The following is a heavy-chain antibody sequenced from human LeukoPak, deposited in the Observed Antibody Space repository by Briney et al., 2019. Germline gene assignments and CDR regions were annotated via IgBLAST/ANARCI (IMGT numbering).Heavy chain of an antibody. J-gene: IGHJ5*02. CDR3: AREGVVGSSSWYANWFDP. CDR1: GFTFSSYW. V-gene: IGHV3-7*01. D-gene: IGHD6-13*01. CDR2: IKQDGSEK. Sequence: PGGSLRLSCAASGFTFSSYWMSWVRQAPGKGLEWVANIKQDGSEKYYVDSVKGRFTISRDNAKNSLYLQMNSLRAEDTAVYYCAREGVVGSSSWYANWFDPWGQGTLVTVSS.